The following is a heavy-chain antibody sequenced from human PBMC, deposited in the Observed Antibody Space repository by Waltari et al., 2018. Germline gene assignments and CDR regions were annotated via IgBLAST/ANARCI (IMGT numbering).Heavy chain of an antibody. D-gene: IGHD3-22*01. CDR3: ARERSGYYFYYYYGMDV. J-gene: IGHJ6*02. Sequence: QVQLVQSGAEVKKPGASVKVSCKASGYTFTSYEIHRVRQATGQGLGWMGWMNPNSGNTGYAQKFQGRVTITRNTSISTAYMELSSLRSEDTAVYYCARERSGYYFYYYYGMDVWGQGTTVTVSS. V-gene: IGHV1-8*03. CDR2: MNPNSGNT. CDR1: GYTFTSYE.